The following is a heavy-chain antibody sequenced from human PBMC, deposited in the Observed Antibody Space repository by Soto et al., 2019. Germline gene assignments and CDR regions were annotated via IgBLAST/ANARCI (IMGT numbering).Heavy chain of an antibody. CDR3: ARGAEPGETYYYYGMDV. CDR2: MNPNSGNT. D-gene: IGHD3-16*01. J-gene: IGHJ6*02. CDR1: GYTFTSYD. V-gene: IGHV1-8*01. Sequence: QVQLVQSGAEVKKPGASVKVSCKASGYTFTSYDINWVRQATGQGLEWMGWMNPNSGNTGYAQKFQGRVTMTRNTSISTAYMGLSSLRSEDTAVYYCARGAEPGETYYYYGMDVWGQGTTVTVSS.